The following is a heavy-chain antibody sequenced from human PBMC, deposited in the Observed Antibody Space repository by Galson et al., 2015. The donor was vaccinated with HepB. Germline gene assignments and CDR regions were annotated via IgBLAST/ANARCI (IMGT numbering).Heavy chain of an antibody. V-gene: IGHV3-23*01. CDR3: AKGRATILDAFDM. CDR1: GFTFSSYA. Sequence: LRLSCAASGFTFSSYAMTWVRQAPGKGLEWVSIITSSGSSTYYADSVKGRFTLSRDDSKNTQYLQMNSLRAEDTAVYYCAKGRATILDAFDMWGQGTMVTVSS. J-gene: IGHJ3*02. CDR2: ITSSGSST. D-gene: IGHD3-9*01.